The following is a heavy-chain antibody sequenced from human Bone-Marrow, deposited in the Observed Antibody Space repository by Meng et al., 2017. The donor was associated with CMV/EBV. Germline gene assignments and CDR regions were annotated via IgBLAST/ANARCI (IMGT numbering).Heavy chain of an antibody. D-gene: IGHD3-9*01. J-gene: IGHJ4*02. Sequence: GSLSLTCNLSGGSISNTGHFWGWIRQPPGKGLQWIATISHAGTTFYNPSLKSRVTISVDTSKNQFSLRLRSVTAADTALYYCARSFDVLTAFKNWGQGTLVTVSS. V-gene: IGHV4-39*07. CDR2: ISHAGTT. CDR3: ARSFDVLTAFKN. CDR1: GGSISNTGHF.